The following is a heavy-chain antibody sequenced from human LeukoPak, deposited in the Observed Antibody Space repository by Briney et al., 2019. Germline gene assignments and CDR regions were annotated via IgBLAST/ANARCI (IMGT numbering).Heavy chain of an antibody. CDR1: GFTFSSYA. D-gene: IGHD3-22*01. Sequence: GGSLRLSCAASGFTFSSYAMSWVRQAPGKGLEWVSAISGSGGSTYYADSVKGRFTISRDNSKNTLYLQMNSLRAEDTAVYYCAKDSRIQRGYPLYFDYWGQGTLVTVSS. CDR3: AKDSRIQRGYPLYFDY. V-gene: IGHV3-23*01. J-gene: IGHJ4*02. CDR2: ISGSGGST.